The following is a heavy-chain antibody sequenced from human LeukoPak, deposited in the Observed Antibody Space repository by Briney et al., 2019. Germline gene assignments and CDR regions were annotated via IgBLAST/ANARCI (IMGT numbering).Heavy chain of an antibody. V-gene: IGHV3-33*01. CDR1: GFTFSSCG. J-gene: IGHJ6*02. Sequence: GRSLRLSCAASGFTFSSCGMHWVRQAPGKGLEWVAVIWYDGSNKYYADSVKGRFTISRDNSKNTLYLQINSLRVEDTAVYYCARDSYGLHYYYYGMDVWSQGTTVTVSS. CDR3: ARDSYGLHYYYYGMDV. CDR2: IWYDGSNK. D-gene: IGHD5-18*01.